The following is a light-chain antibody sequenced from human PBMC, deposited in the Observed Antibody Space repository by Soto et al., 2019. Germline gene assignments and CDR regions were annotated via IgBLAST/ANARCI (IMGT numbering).Light chain of an antibody. V-gene: IGLV1-40*01. J-gene: IGLJ2*01. Sequence: QSVLTQPPSVSGAPGQRVTISCTGSSSNIGAGYDVHWYQQLPGTAPKHLIYGNSNRPSGVPDRFSGSKSGTSASLAITGLQAEDEADYYCQSYDISLSGVVFGGGTKLTVL. CDR3: QSYDISLSGVV. CDR2: GNS. CDR1: SSNIGAGYD.